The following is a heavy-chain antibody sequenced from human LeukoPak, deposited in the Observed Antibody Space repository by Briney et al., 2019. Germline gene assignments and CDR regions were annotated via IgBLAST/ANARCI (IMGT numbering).Heavy chain of an antibody. V-gene: IGHV4-34*01. Sequence: SETLSLTCAVYGGSFSGYYWSWIRQPPGKGLEWIGEINHSGSTNYNPSLKSRVTISVDTSKNQFSLKLSSVTAADTAVYYCARGAAGTDYWGQGTLVTVSS. CDR2: INHSGST. J-gene: IGHJ4*02. CDR1: GGSFSGYY. CDR3: ARGAAGTDY. D-gene: IGHD6-13*01.